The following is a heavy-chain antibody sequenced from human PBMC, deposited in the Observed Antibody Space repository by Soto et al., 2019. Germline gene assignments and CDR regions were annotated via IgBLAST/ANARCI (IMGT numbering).Heavy chain of an antibody. CDR1: GGSISSYY. V-gene: IGHV4-59*08. CDR3: AIVPDR. CDR2: IYYSGST. D-gene: IGHD2-2*01. J-gene: IGHJ5*02. Sequence: PSETLSLTCTVSGGSISSYYWSWIRQPPGKGLEWIGYIYYSGSTNYNPSLKSRVTISVDTSKNQFSLKLTSVTAADTAVYYCAIVPDRWGQGTLVTVS.